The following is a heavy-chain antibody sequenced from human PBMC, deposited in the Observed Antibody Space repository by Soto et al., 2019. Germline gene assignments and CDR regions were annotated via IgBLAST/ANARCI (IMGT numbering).Heavy chain of an antibody. CDR1: GFTVSSNY. D-gene: IGHD3-9*01. CDR2: IYSGGST. CDR3: ARVLRYFDWLLGAFDF. V-gene: IGHV3-53*04. Sequence: EVQLVESGGGLVQPGGSLRLSCAASGFTVSSNYMSWVRQAPGKGLEWVSVIYSGGSTYYADSVKGRFNISRHNSKNTLYLQMNILRAEDTAVYYCARVLRYFDWLLGAFDFWGQGTMVTVSS. J-gene: IGHJ3*01.